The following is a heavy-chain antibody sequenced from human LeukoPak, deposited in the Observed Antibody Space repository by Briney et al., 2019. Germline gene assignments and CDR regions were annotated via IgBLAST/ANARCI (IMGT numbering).Heavy chain of an antibody. D-gene: IGHD4-17*01. CDR1: GGSISSGGYS. V-gene: IGHV4-61*08. CDR2: IYYSGST. CDR3: ARTSTTVVNTQYYFDY. Sequence: SETLSLTCAVSGGSISSGGYSWSWIRQPPGKGLEWIGYIYYSGSTNYNPSLKSRVTISVDTSKNQFSLKLSSVTAADTAVYYCARTSTTVVNTQYYFDYWGQGTLVTVSS. J-gene: IGHJ4*02.